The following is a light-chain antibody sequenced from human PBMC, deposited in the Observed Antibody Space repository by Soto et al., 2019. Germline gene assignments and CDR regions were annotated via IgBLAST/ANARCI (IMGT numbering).Light chain of an antibody. J-gene: IGKJ1*01. CDR2: GAS. CDR3: QQYGNSPRT. V-gene: IGKV3-20*01. CDR1: PSVSSSY. Sequence: EIVLTPSPGTLSLSPGERATLSCRASPSVSSSYLAWYQQKPGQAPRLLISGASNRATDIPDRFSGSGSGTDFTLVISRVGPEDSAVYYCQQYGNSPRTFGQGTKVDIK.